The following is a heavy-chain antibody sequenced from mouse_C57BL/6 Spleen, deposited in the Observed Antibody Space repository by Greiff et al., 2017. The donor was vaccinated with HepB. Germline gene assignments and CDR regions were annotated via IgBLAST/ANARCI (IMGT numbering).Heavy chain of an antibody. Sequence: VQLQQSGPELVKPGASVKISCKASGYTFTDYYMNWVKQSHGKSLEWIGDINPNNGGTSYNQKFKGKATLTVDKYSSTAYMELRSRTSEDSAVYCCARGGGPYYFDYWGQGTTLTVSS. CDR1: GYTFTDYY. CDR3: ARGGGPYYFDY. J-gene: IGHJ2*01. V-gene: IGHV1-26*01. D-gene: IGHD3-3*01. CDR2: INPNNGGT.